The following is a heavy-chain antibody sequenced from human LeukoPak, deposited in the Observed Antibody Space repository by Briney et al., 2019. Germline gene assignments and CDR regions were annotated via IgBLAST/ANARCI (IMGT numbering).Heavy chain of an antibody. Sequence: GGSLRLSCAASGFTFSDYYMSWIRQAPGKGLEWVSYISSSGSTIYYADSVKGRFTISRDNAKDPLYLQMNSLRAEDTAVYYCARDSRYYDFWSGYPPPDYWGQGTLVTVSS. CDR2: ISSSGSTI. J-gene: IGHJ4*02. CDR1: GFTFSDYY. D-gene: IGHD3-3*01. V-gene: IGHV3-11*04. CDR3: ARDSRYYDFWSGYPPPDY.